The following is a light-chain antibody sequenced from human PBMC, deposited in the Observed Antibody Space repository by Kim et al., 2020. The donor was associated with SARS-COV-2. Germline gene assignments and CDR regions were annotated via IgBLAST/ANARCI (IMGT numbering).Light chain of an antibody. CDR2: DVS. CDR1: RSDVGGYNY. CDR3: SSYRSSGYV. J-gene: IGLJ1*01. V-gene: IGLV2-14*03. Sequence: QSALTQPASVSGSPGQSITISCTGTRSDVGGYNYVSWYQQYPAKAPKLMIYDVSKRPSGVSNRFSGSKSGNTASLTISGLQAEDEADYYCSSYRSSGYVFGTGTKVTVL.